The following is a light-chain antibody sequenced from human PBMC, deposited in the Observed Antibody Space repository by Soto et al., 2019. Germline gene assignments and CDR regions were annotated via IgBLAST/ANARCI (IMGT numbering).Light chain of an antibody. CDR2: GAS. V-gene: IGKV1-5*01. Sequence: DIQMTQSPSTLSASVGDRVTITCRASQSISNWLAWYQQKPGKAPKLLIYGASSLESGVPSRFSGSGSGAEITLTISSLQPDDFATYYCQQYNRYPRTCGQGTKVEIK. CDR3: QQYNRYPRT. CDR1: QSISNW. J-gene: IGKJ1*01.